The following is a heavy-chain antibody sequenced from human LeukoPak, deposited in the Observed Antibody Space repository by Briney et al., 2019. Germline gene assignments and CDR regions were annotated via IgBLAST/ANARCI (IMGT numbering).Heavy chain of an antibody. V-gene: IGHV4-59*01. Sequence: SETLSLTCTVSGVSINTYFWSWIRQPPGKGLEWIGYVYYTGITNYNPSLKSRVSISLDTSKNQFSLRLNSVTAAETAVYYCASQLGGTTFHWGQGTLVTVSS. D-gene: IGHD1/OR15-1a*01. CDR3: ASQLGGTTFH. CDR1: GVSINTYF. J-gene: IGHJ4*02. CDR2: VYYTGIT.